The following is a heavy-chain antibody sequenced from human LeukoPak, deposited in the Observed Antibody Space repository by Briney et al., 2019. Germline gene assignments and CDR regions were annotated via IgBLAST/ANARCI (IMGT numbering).Heavy chain of an antibody. Sequence: GGSLRLSCAASGFTFDDYAMHWVRQAPGKGLEWVSGISWNSGSIGYADSVKGRFTISRDNAKNSLYLQMNSLRAEDTALYYCTKDASMVRVLREWYFDYWGQGTLVTVSS. V-gene: IGHV3-9*01. J-gene: IGHJ4*02. CDR3: TKDASMVRVLREWYFDY. CDR1: GFTFDDYA. CDR2: ISWNSGSI. D-gene: IGHD3-10*01.